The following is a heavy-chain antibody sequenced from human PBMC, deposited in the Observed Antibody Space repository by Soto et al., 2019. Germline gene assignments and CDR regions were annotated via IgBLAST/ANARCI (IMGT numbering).Heavy chain of an antibody. CDR2: ISAGASGSATAT. Sequence: PGGSLRLSCGASGFTLSSYAMSWLRQAPGKGLEWVSVISAGASGSATATYYADSVKGRFATSRDNFQNTLFLQMNNLRAEDTAVYYCARFARIGYCDSTTCSPGYLHPRRKGPLVTVPP. CDR3: ARFARIGYCDSTTCSPGYLHP. V-gene: IGHV3-23*01. CDR1: GFTLSSYA. D-gene: IGHD2-15*01. J-gene: IGHJ5*02.